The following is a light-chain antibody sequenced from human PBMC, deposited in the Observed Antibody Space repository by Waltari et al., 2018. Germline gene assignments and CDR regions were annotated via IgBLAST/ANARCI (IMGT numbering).Light chain of an antibody. CDR1: QSVASSY. CDR2: DAS. V-gene: IGKV3D-7*01. Sequence: EIVMTQSPATLSLSPGERATLSCRASQSVASSYLSWYQQKPGQAPRLLIYDASSRATGVPARFSGSGSGTDFTLTIGSLQPEDSAVYYCQQDYNLPYTFGQGTKLEIK. J-gene: IGKJ2*01. CDR3: QQDYNLPYT.